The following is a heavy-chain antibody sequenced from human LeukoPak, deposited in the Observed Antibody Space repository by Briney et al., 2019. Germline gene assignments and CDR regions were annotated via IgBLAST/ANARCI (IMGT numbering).Heavy chain of an antibody. D-gene: IGHD1-26*01. V-gene: IGHV4-39*02. CDR3: AREPNLGATSWFDP. J-gene: IGHJ5*02. CDR2: IYYSGST. CDR1: GGSISSSSYY. Sequence: SETLSLTCTVSGGSISSSSYYWGWIRQPPGKGLEWIGSIYYSGSTYYNPSLKSRVTISVDTSKNQFSLKLSSVTAADTAVYYCAREPNLGATSWFDPWGQGTLVTVSS.